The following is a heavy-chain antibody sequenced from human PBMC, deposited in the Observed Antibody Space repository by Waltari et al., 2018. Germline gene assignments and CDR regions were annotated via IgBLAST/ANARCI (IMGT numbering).Heavy chain of an antibody. CDR1: GYPIGRYY. Sequence: QVQLQESGPGLVKPSETRSLTCTVSGYPIGRYYWGWIRQPPGKGLEWIGYINYSGSTYYNPSLNNRVTISVDTSKNQFSLKLNSVTAADTAVYYCTRYDASSSAGWFDPWGQGTLVTVSS. J-gene: IGHJ5*02. CDR3: TRYDASSSAGWFDP. V-gene: IGHV4-59*01. CDR2: INYSGST. D-gene: IGHD6-6*01.